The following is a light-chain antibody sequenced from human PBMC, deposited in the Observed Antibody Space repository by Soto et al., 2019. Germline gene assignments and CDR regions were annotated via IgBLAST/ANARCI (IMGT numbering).Light chain of an antibody. CDR2: DAS. V-gene: IGKV1-5*01. CDR3: QQYNSYRGA. J-gene: IGKJ1*01. CDR1: QSISSW. Sequence: DIQMTQSPSTLSASVGDRVTITGRASQSISSWLAWYQQKPGKAPKLLFYDASSLESGVPSRFSSSGSGTEFTLTISSLQPDDFASYYCQQYNSYRGAFGQGTKVEIQ.